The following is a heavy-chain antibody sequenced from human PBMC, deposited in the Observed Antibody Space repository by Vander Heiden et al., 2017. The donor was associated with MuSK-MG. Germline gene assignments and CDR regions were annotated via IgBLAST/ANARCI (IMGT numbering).Heavy chain of an antibody. CDR1: GGSLDGYY. Sequence: QVQLQQWGAGLLKPSETLSLTCSVYGGSLDGYYWPWIRQPPGKGLEWIGEVNHRGTTNDNPSLKSRVTISVDTSTNQVSLKLRSVTAADTAIYYCARAPTVTTYAMLGIPSTRRTGPQNTEVWGQGTKGTVSS. CDR2: VNHRGTT. J-gene: IGHJ6*02. D-gene: IGHD4-17*01. V-gene: IGHV4-34*01. CDR3: ARAPTVTTYAMLGIPSTRRTGPQNTEV.